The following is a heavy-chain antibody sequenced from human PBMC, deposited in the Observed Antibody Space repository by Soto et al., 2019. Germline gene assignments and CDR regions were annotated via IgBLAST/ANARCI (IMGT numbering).Heavy chain of an antibody. V-gene: IGHV3-23*01. D-gene: IGHD5-18*01. CDR1: GFTFSSDA. CDR3: AKDTTLGIQLWPFDY. J-gene: IGHJ4*02. Sequence: HPGGSLRRSCAASGFTFSSDAMSWVRQAPGKGLEWVSTISGSGGSTYYADSVKGRFTISRDNSKNTLYLHMNSLRAEDTAVYYCAKDTTLGIQLWPFDYWGQGTLVTVSS. CDR2: ISGSGGST.